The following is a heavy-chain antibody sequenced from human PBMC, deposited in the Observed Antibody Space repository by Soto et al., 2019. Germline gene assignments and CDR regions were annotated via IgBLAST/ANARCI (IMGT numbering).Heavy chain of an antibody. D-gene: IGHD1-26*01. V-gene: IGHV4-31*03. J-gene: IGHJ4*02. CDR3: ARGQWYSGSYADY. Sequence: SDTLSLTCTVSGGSISSGGYYWSWIRQHPGRGLEWIGYIYYSGSTYYNPSLKSRVTISVDTSKNQFSLKLSSVTAADTAVYYWARGQWYSGSYADYWGQGTLVTVSS. CDR1: GGSISSGGYY. CDR2: IYYSGST.